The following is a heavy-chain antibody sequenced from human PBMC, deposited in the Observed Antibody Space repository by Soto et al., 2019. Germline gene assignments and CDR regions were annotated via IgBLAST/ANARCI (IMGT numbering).Heavy chain of an antibody. CDR2: MFYSGHT. CDR3: APLSVSLSGPYGIHV. V-gene: IGHV4-39*01. J-gene: IGHJ6*02. CDR1: GYSVTRSDYY. D-gene: IGHD2-15*01. Sequence: PAETLSLTCVVSGYSVTRSDYYWSWIRHPPGKGLEWIGSMFYSGHTYYNPSLKSRVTLSVDTSKNLFSVRLNSVTAADTAVYYCAPLSVSLSGPYGIHVWGQGTTVTVSS.